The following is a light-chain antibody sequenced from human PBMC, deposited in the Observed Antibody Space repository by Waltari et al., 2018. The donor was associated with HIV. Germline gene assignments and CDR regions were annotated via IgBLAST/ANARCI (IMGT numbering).Light chain of an antibody. V-gene: IGKV3-15*01. CDR2: DAS. Sequence: EIEMTPSPATLSVSPGARATPSCRACQSVSSNLAWYQQKFGQAPRLLIYDASTRATGIPARFSGSGSRTEFTLTISSLQSEDFAAYYCQQYNSWPRTFGQGTKVEIK. J-gene: IGKJ1*01. CDR3: QQYNSWPRT. CDR1: QSVSSN.